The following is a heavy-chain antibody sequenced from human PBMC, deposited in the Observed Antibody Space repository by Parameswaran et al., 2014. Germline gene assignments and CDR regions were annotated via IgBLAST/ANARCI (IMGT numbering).Heavy chain of an antibody. Sequence: WIRQPPGKGLEWIGSISYSGSTYYNPSLRSRVTISVDTSKNQFSLKLSSVTAADTGVYYCAKHKRGVGATLYYFDYWGQGTLVTVSS. D-gene: IGHD1-26*01. V-gene: IGHV4-39*01. CDR3: AKHKRGVGATLYYFDY. CDR2: ISYSGST. J-gene: IGHJ4*02.